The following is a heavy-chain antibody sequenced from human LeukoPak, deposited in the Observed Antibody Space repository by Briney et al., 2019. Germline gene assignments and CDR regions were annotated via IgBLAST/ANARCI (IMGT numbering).Heavy chain of an antibody. V-gene: IGHV4-61*08. CDR2: IYHSGSS. CDR1: GGSISSGGYY. CDR3: ARRVVSEWYFDL. Sequence: SQTLSLTCTVSGGSISSGGYYWSWIRQPPGKGLEWIGYIYHSGSSNYNPSLKSRVTISTDTSKNQFSLNLISMTAADTAVYYCARRVVSEWYFDLWGQGTLVTVSS. D-gene: IGHD4-23*01. J-gene: IGHJ4*02.